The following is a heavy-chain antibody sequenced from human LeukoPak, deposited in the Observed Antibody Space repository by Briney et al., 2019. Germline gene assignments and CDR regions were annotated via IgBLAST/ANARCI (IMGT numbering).Heavy chain of an antibody. CDR2: IKQDGSEK. CDR3: ARASSDYPLYYFDY. Sequence: GGSLRLSCAASGFTFSSYCMSWVRQAPGKGLEWVANIKQDGSEKYYVDSVKGRFTISRDNAKNSLYLQMNSLRAEDTAVYYCARASSDYPLYYFDYWGQGTLVTVSS. CDR1: GFTFSSYC. J-gene: IGHJ4*02. V-gene: IGHV3-7*01. D-gene: IGHD4-17*01.